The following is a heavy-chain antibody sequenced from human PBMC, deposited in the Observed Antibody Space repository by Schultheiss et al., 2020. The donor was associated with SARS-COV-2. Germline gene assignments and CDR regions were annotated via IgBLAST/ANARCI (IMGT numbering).Heavy chain of an antibody. J-gene: IGHJ6*02. V-gene: IGHV3-9*01. CDR3: AKGALRFLEWLPRDYGVDV. Sequence: SLKISCTASGFTFGDYAMHWVRQAPGKGLEWVSGISWNSGSIGYADSVEGRFTISRDNAKNSLYLQINSLRAEDTALYYCAKGALRFLEWLPRDYGVDVWGQGTTVTVSS. CDR2: ISWNSGSI. D-gene: IGHD3-3*01. CDR1: GFTFGDYA.